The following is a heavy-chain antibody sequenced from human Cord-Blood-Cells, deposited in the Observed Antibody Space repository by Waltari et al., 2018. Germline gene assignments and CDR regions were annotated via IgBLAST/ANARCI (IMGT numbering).Heavy chain of an antibody. CDR2: IYYSGST. CDR3: ARYGSGSYSSDY. D-gene: IGHD3-10*01. J-gene: IGHJ4*02. Sequence: QLQLQESGPGLVKPSETLSLTCTVSGGSTSSSSSYWAWIRRPPGKGLEWIGSIYYSGSTYYNPSLKSRVTISVDTSKNQFSLKLSSVTAADTAVYYCARYGSGSYSSDYWGQGTLVTVSS. V-gene: IGHV4-39*01. CDR1: GGSTSSSSSY.